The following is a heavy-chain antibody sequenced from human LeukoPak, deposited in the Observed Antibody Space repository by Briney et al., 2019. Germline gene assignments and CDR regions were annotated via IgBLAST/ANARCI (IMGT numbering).Heavy chain of an antibody. CDR1: GFTFSSYA. D-gene: IGHD5-12*01. CDR2: ISGSGGST. CDR3: AKVDWVERYSGSQYYFDY. J-gene: IGHJ4*02. Sequence: GGSLRLSCAASGFTFSSYAMSWVRQAPGKGLEWVSAISGSGGSTYYADSVKGRFTISRDNSKNTLYLQMNSLRAEDTAVYYCAKVDWVERYSGSQYYFDYWGQGTLVTVSS. V-gene: IGHV3-23*01.